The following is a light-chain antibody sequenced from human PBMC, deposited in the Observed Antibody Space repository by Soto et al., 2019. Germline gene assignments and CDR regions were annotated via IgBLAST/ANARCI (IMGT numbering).Light chain of an antibody. V-gene: IGKV3-20*01. CDR3: HQYGTSPKT. CDR2: DAS. J-gene: IGKJ1*01. Sequence: EIVLTQSPGALALSPGESATLSCRASQSVSDTHVAWYQQRPGQAPRLLIYDASRRDIGVPDRFIGSGSATAFTLTISGLEPEDFAVYFCHQYGTSPKTFGQGTKVEIK. CDR1: QSVSDTH.